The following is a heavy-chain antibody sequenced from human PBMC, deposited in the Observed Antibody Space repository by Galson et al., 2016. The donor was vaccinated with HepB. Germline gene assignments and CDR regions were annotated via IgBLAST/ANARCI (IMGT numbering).Heavy chain of an antibody. Sequence: SVKVSCKASGYTFATYGISWVRQAPGQGLEWMGWISTFTGDTNYAQRLQGRVTMTTDTSTSTAYMELTSLRSDDTALYYCARDVGSLYYFDYWGQGTLVSVSS. CDR3: ARDVGSLYYFDY. CDR1: GYTFATYG. V-gene: IGHV1-18*01. CDR2: ISTFTGDT. D-gene: IGHD6-13*01. J-gene: IGHJ4*02.